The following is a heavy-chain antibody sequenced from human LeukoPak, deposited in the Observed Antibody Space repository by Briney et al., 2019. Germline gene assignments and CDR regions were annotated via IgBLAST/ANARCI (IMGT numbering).Heavy chain of an antibody. CDR3: AKERSDFDWLLPFDY. Sequence: GGSLTLSCASSGFTFSSYAISWVRQAPGKGLAWVSAISGSGGSTYYADSVKGRFTISRDNSKNTLYLQMNSLRAEDTAVYYCAKERSDFDWLLPFDYWGQGTLVTVSS. V-gene: IGHV3-23*01. J-gene: IGHJ4*02. CDR1: GFTFSSYA. CDR2: ISGSGGST. D-gene: IGHD3-9*01.